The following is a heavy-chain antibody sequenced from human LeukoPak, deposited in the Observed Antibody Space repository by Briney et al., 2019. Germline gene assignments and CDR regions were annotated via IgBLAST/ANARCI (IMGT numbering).Heavy chain of an antibody. CDR3: ARGARYSSGQPSYYYYYMDV. Sequence: ASVKVSCKASGYTFTGYYMHWVRQAPGQGLEWMGWINPNSGGTNYAKKFQGRVTMTRDTSISAAYMELSRLRSDDTAVYYCARGARYSSGQPSYYYYYMDVWGKGTTVTISS. CDR1: GYTFTGYY. CDR2: INPNSGGT. J-gene: IGHJ6*03. D-gene: IGHD6-19*01. V-gene: IGHV1-2*02.